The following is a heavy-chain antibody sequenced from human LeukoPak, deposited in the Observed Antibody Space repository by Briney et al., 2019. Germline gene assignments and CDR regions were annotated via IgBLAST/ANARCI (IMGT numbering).Heavy chain of an antibody. D-gene: IGHD2-2*01. CDR1: GYTFTSYG. CDR2: ISAYNGNT. CDR3: ARPGYCSSTSCKGYLGFDY. J-gene: IGHJ4*02. V-gene: IGHV1-18*01. Sequence: GASVKVSCKASGYTFTSYGISWVRQAPGQGLEWMGWISAYNGNTNYAQKLQGRVTMTTDTSTSTAYMELSSLRSEDTAVYYCARPGYCSSTSCKGYLGFDYWGQGTLVTVSS.